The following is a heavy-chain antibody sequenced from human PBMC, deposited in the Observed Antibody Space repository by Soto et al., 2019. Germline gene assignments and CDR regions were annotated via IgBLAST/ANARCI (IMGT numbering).Heavy chain of an antibody. V-gene: IGHV3-49*03. CDR1: GFTFGDYA. CDR3: TRCPDDDFWSGYPDY. D-gene: IGHD3-3*01. J-gene: IGHJ4*02. CDR2: IRSKAYGGTN. Sequence: GGSLRLSCTASGFTFGDYAMSWFRQAPGKGLEWVGFIRSKAYGGTNEYAASVKGRFTISRDDSKSIAYLKMNSLKTEDTAVYYCTRCPDDDFWSGYPDYWGQGTLVTVSS.